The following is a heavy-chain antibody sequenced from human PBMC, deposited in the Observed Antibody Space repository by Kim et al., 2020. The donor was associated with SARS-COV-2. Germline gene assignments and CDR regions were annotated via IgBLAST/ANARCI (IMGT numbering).Heavy chain of an antibody. D-gene: IGHD3-16*01. CDR3: TRDRRDDLVRGFDP. CDR1: GGSVSGYY. J-gene: IGHJ5*01. CDR2: VFKSGVT. Sequence: SETLSLTCAVSGGSVSGYYWSWIRQPPGKGLEWVGYVFKSGVTNYNPSLKSRLTISVDTSKNQFSLRLSSVTAADTAIYYCTRDRRDDLVRGFDPWGQGILVTVSS. V-gene: IGHV4-59*02.